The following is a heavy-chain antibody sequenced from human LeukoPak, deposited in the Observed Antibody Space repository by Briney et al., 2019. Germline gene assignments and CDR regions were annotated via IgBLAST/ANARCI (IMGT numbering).Heavy chain of an antibody. D-gene: IGHD1-14*01. V-gene: IGHV3-33*01. CDR3: TRYNNDHFDY. CDR1: GFTFGGYG. CDR2: IAYDGSRA. J-gene: IGHJ4*02. Sequence: GGSLRLSCAGSGFTFGGYGMHWFRQTPGKGQDWVAVIAYDGSRAFYADSVKGRFTISRDNSKNTMSVQMDDLRAEDTAVYYCTRYNNDHFDYWGQGTLITVSS.